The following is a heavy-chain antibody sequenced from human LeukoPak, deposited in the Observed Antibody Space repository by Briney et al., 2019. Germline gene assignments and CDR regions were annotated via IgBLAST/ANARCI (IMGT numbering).Heavy chain of an antibody. J-gene: IGHJ4*02. Sequence: GRSLRLSCSASGFTFSYYAIHWVRQAPGKGLEWVALIWCDGSNKYYADSVKGRITISRDNSKNTVYLQMNSLRAEDTAVYYCARELFSSGSCPDGWGQGTLVTVSS. CDR2: IWCDGSNK. V-gene: IGHV3-33*01. CDR3: ARELFSSGSCPDG. D-gene: IGHD3-10*01. CDR1: GFTFSYYA.